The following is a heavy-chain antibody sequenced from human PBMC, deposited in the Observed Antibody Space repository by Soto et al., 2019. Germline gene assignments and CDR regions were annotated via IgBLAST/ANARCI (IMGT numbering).Heavy chain of an antibody. J-gene: IGHJ4*02. V-gene: IGHV1-69*01. D-gene: IGHD3-22*01. CDR3: AREARNYYDSSGYCDY. CDR2: IIPIFGTA. CDR1: GGTFSSYA. Sequence: QVQLVQSGAEVKKPGSSVKVSCKASGGTFSSYAISWVRQAPGQGREWMGGIIPIFGTANYAQKFQGRVTITADESTSTAYMELSSLRSEDTAVYYCAREARNYYDSSGYCDYWGQGTLVTVSS.